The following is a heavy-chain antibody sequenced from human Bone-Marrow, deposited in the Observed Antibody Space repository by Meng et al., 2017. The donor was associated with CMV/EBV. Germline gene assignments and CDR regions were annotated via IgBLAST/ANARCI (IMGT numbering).Heavy chain of an antibody. CDR3: ARDSRDSSGYWVWDY. CDR2: IIPIFGTA. Sequence: VQLSGSVAEVKKPWSSVKGTCKAPGSTLSRYAISWVRQAPGQGLEWMGGIIPIFGTANYAQKFQGRVTITADESTSTAYMELSSLRSEDTAVYYCARDSRDSSGYWVWDYWGQGTLVTVSS. J-gene: IGHJ4*02. D-gene: IGHD3-22*01. CDR1: GSTLSRYA. V-gene: IGHV1-69*01.